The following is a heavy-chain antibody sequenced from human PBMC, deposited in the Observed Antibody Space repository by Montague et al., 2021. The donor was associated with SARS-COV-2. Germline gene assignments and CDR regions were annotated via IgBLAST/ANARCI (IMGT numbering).Heavy chain of an antibody. CDR2: IYYSGST. CDR1: GGSISGYY. CDR3: ARLLRSCSNGVCRTYYYYAMDV. Sequence: SETLSLTSTVSGGSISGYYWSWIRQSPGKGLEWIGYIYYSGSTKYNPFLESRVTVSVDRSKNQVSLKLSSVTPADTAVYYCARLLRSCSNGVCRTYYYYAMDVWGQGTTVTVSS. J-gene: IGHJ6*02. D-gene: IGHD2-8*01. V-gene: IGHV4-59*01.